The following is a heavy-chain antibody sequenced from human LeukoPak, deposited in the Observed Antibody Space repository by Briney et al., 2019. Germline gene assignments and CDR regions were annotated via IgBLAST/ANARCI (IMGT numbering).Heavy chain of an antibody. J-gene: IGHJ6*03. Sequence: SETLSLTCAVYGGSFSGYYWSWIRQPPGEGLEWIGEINHSGSTNYNPSLKSRVTISVDTSKNQFSLKLSSVTAADTAVYYCARHIVVVPRGYYYMDVWGKGTTVTVSS. CDR1: GGSFSGYY. D-gene: IGHD2-15*01. V-gene: IGHV4-34*01. CDR2: INHSGST. CDR3: ARHIVVVPRGYYYMDV.